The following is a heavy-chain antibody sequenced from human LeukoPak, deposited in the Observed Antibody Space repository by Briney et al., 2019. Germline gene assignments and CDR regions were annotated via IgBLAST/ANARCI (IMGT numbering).Heavy chain of an antibody. D-gene: IGHD3/OR15-3a*01. CDR3: ARDGRRPPYYFDY. J-gene: IGHJ4*02. Sequence: GGSLRLSCAPSGFTFSSYSMNWVGQAPGKGLEWVSYISSSSSTIYYADSVKGRFTISRDNAKNSLYLQMNSLRAEDTAVYYCARDGRRPPYYFDYWGQGTLVTVSS. CDR1: GFTFSSYS. CDR2: ISSSSSTI. V-gene: IGHV3-48*01.